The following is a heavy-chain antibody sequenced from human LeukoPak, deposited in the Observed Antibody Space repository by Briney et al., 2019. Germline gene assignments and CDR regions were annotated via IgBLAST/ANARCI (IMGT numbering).Heavy chain of an antibody. D-gene: IGHD2-8*01. CDR3: ARGHLYCTNGVCYEDY. J-gene: IGHJ4*02. CDR2: ISSSGSTI. V-gene: IGHV3-11*01. CDR1: GFTFSDYY. Sequence: GGSLRLSCAASGFTFSDYYMSRIRQAPGPGLESVSYISSSGSTIYYADSVKGRFTISRDNAKNSLYLQMNSLRAEDTAVYYCARGHLYCTNGVCYEDYWGQGTLVTVSS.